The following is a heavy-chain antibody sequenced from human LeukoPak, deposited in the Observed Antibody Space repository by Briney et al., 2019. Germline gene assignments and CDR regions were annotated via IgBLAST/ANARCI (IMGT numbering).Heavy chain of an antibody. CDR3: ARRHLGNFDY. V-gene: IGHV4-59*01. J-gene: IGHJ4*02. CDR1: GGSISSYY. CDR2: IYYSGST. D-gene: IGHD1-26*01. Sequence: SETLSLPFTVSGGSISSYYWSWIRPPPGKGLEWIGYIYYSGSTNYNPSLKSRVTISVDTSKKQFSLKLSSVTAADTAVYYCARRHLGNFDYWGQGTLVTVSS.